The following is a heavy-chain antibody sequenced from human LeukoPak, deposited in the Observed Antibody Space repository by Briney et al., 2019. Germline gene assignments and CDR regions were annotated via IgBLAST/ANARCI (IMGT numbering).Heavy chain of an antibody. CDR2: IYYSGST. D-gene: IGHD6-19*01. CDR1: GGSFSGYY. CDR3: ARLEGGWHDNGMDV. J-gene: IGHJ6*02. Sequence: SETLSLTCAVYGGSFSGYYWSWIRQPPGKGLEWIGSIYYSGSTYYNPSLKSRVTISVDTSKNQFSLKLSSVTAADTAVYYCARLEGGWHDNGMDVWGQGTTVTVSS. V-gene: IGHV4-34*01.